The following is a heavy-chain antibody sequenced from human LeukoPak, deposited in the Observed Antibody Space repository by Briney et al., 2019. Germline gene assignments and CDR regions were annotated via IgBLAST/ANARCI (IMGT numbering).Heavy chain of an antibody. J-gene: IGHJ4*02. Sequence: SETLSLSCTVSGGSISSYYWNWIRQPPGKGLEWIGYISYSGSINYNPSLKSRVTISLDTSKNQFSLKLRSVTAADTAVYYCARGFDSKSTYFDYWGQGTLVTVSS. V-gene: IGHV4-59*01. D-gene: IGHD5-12*01. CDR3: ARGFDSKSTYFDY. CDR1: GGSISSYY. CDR2: ISYSGSI.